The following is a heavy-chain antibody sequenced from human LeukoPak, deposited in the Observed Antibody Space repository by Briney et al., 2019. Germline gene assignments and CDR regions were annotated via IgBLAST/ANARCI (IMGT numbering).Heavy chain of an antibody. V-gene: IGHV3-23*01. J-gene: IGHJ3*01. CDR2: IRGTGGTT. CDR3: GKDPNVNSVGVFIF. Sequence: GGSLRLSCAASGFTFSDYALIWVRQAPGKGLEWISAIRGTGGTTYYADSVKGRCTISRDNSRNTVYLQMNSLRAEDTALYFCGKDPNVNSVGVFIFWGPGKRFTVFS. CDR1: GFTFSDYA. D-gene: IGHD4-23*01.